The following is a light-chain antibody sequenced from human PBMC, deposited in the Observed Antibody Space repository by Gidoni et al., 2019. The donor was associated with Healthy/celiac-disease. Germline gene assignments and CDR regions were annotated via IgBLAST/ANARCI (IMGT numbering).Light chain of an antibody. CDR3: QQRSNWPPFT. CDR1: QSVSSY. J-gene: IGKJ3*01. V-gene: IGKV3-11*01. Sequence: EIVLTQSPATLSLSPGERATLSCRASQSVSSYLDWYQQKPGQAPRLLIYDASNWATGIPARFSGSGSGTDFTLTISSLEPEDFAVYYCQQRSNWPPFTFGHGTKVDIK. CDR2: DAS.